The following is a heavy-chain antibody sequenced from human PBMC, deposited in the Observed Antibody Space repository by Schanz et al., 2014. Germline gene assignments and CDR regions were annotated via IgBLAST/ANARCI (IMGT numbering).Heavy chain of an antibody. CDR3: ARDSGSHYLVDY. Sequence: VQLVESGGGLVQPGGSLRLSCAASGFTFATYAMSWVRQAPGKGLGWVAVISYDGTNEYYAESVKGRFTISRDNAKNSLYLQMNSLRAEDTAVYYCARDSGSHYLVDYWGQGTLVTVSS. CDR1: GFTFATYA. CDR2: ISYDGTNE. D-gene: IGHD1-26*01. J-gene: IGHJ4*02. V-gene: IGHV3-30*03.